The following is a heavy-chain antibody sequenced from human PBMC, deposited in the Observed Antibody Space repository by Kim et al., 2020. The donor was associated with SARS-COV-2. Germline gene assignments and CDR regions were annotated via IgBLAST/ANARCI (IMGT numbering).Heavy chain of an antibody. D-gene: IGHD3-10*01. Sequence: KIYADSVQGRFTISRDYSENTLYLQMDSLSAGDTAVYYCARPSSSHFDFWGQGTLVTVSS. J-gene: IGHJ4*02. V-gene: IGHV3-33*01. CDR3: ARPSSSHFDF. CDR2: K.